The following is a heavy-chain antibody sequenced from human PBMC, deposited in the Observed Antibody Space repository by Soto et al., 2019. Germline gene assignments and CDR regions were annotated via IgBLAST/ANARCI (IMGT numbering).Heavy chain of an antibody. D-gene: IGHD5-18*01. V-gene: IGHV4-39*01. CDR1: GGSISSSSYY. CDR3: ARNNHSYGFSSLHHWFDP. J-gene: IGHJ5*02. CDR2: IYYSGST. Sequence: SETLSLTCTVSGGSISSSSYYWGWIRQPPGKGLEWIGSIYYSGSTYYNPSLKSRVTISVDTSKNQFSLKLSSVTAADTAVYYCARNNHSYGFSSLHHWFDPWGQGTLVTVSS.